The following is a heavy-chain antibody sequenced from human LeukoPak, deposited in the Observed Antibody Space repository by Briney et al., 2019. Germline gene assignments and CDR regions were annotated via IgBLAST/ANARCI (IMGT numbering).Heavy chain of an antibody. V-gene: IGHV3-23*01. CDR1: GFIFSNYA. D-gene: IGHD3-10*01. J-gene: IGHJ4*02. CDR2: INDGGGST. CDR3: AKDHYYGSGYQNYFDY. Sequence: PGGSLRLSCAASGFIFSNYAMSWVRQAPGTGLEWVSTINDGGGSTYYANSVKGRFTISRDNSKNTLYLQINSLRADDTAVYYCAKDHYYGSGYQNYFDYWGQGTLITVSS.